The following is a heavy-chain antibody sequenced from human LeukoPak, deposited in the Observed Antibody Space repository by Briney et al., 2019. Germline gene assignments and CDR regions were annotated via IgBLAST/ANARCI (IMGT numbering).Heavy chain of an antibody. V-gene: IGHV4-59*01. J-gene: IGHJ6*02. CDR3: ARFPGSYAYYYYGMDV. CDR1: GGSISSYY. CDR2: IYYSGST. D-gene: IGHD1-26*01. Sequence: SETQSLTCTVSGGSISSYYWSWIRQPPGKGLEWIGYIYYSGSTNYNPSLKSRVTISVDTSKNQFSLKLSSVTAADTAVYYCARFPGSYAYYYYGMDVWGQGTTVTVSS.